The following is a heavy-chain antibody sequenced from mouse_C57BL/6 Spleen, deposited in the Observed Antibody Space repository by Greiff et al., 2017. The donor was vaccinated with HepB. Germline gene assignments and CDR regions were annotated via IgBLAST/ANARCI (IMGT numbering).Heavy chain of an antibody. Sequence: QVQLKESGPGLVAPSQSLSITCTVSGFSLTSYGVDWVRQPPGKGLEWLGVIWGGGSRNYNSALMSRLSISKDNSKSQVYLKMNSLQTDDTAMYYCAKHNYSKGGYAMDYWGQGTSVTVSS. V-gene: IGHV2-9*01. CDR2: IWGGGSR. CDR3: AKHNYSKGGYAMDY. J-gene: IGHJ4*01. CDR1: GFSLTSYG. D-gene: IGHD2-5*01.